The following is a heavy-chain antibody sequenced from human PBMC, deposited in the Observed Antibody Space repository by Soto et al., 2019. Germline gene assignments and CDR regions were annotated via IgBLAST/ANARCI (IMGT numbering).Heavy chain of an antibody. CDR3: AKALYGGFTY. Sequence: EVRLLGSGGGLVQPGGSLRLSCAASGFTFSVYAMSWVRQAPGKGLEWVSGISGSGDSTHYADSVKGRFTVSRDNSKSMLYLQTNSLRAEDTAIYYCAKALYGGFTYWGQGTLVTVSS. D-gene: IGHD3-10*01. CDR2: ISGSGDST. V-gene: IGHV3-23*01. CDR1: GFTFSVYA. J-gene: IGHJ4*02.